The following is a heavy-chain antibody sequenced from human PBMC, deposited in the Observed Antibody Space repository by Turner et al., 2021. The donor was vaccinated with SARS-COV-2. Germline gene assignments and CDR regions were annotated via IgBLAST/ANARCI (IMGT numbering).Heavy chain of an antibody. D-gene: IGHD3-22*01. CDR1: GFTVSSNY. J-gene: IGHJ5*02. CDR3: ARVLRAWYHYDSSGPYWFDP. V-gene: IGHV3-53*02. Sequence: EVQLVESGGGLIQPGGSLRLSCAASGFTVSSNYMSWVRQAPGKGLEWVSVIYSGGSTYYADSVKGRFTISRDNSKNTLYLQMNSLRAEDTAVYYCARVLRAWYHYDSSGPYWFDPWGQGTLVTVSS. CDR2: IYSGGST.